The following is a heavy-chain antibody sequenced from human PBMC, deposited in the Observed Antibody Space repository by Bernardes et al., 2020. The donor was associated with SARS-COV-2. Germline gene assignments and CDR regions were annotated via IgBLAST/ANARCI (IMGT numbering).Heavy chain of an antibody. CDR1: GFTFSSYG. CDR3: ARGTASDYYDSSGIDDY. V-gene: IGHV3-30*03. CDR2: ISYDGSNK. D-gene: IGHD3-22*01. J-gene: IGHJ4*02. Sequence: GGSLRLSCAASGFTFSSYGMHWVRQAPGKGLEWVAVISYDGSNKYYADSVKGRFTISRDNSKNTLYLQMNSLRAEDTAVYYCARGTASDYYDSSGIDDYWGQGTLVTVSS.